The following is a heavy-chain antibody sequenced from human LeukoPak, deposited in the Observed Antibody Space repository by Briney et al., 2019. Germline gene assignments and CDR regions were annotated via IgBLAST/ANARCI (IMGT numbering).Heavy chain of an antibody. Sequence: GGSLRRSCAASGFTFSSYSMNWVRQAPGKGLEWVSYISSSSSTIYYADSVKGRFTISRDNAKNSLYLQMNSLRAEDTAVYYCASHPRYYYDSSGDYWGQGTLVTVSS. CDR1: GFTFSSYS. V-gene: IGHV3-48*01. D-gene: IGHD3-22*01. J-gene: IGHJ4*02. CDR3: ASHPRYYYDSSGDY. CDR2: ISSSSSTI.